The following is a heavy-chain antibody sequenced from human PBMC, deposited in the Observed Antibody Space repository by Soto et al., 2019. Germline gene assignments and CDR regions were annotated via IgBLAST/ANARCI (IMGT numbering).Heavy chain of an antibody. V-gene: IGHV4-31*03. CDR3: ARVRKGPSCFDY. J-gene: IGHJ4*02. Sequence: QVQLQEWGPGLVKPSRTVSLTCTVSGGSISSGGYYWSWIRQHPGKGLEWIGYIYYSGSTYYNPSLKSRFTISVDTSKNQCSLKLSSVTAADTAVYYCARVRKGPSCFDYWGQGTLVTVSS. CDR1: GGSISSGGYY. CDR2: IYYSGST.